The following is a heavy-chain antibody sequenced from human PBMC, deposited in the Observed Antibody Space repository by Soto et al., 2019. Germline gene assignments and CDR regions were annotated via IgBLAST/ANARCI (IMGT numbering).Heavy chain of an antibody. Sequence: SETLSLTCSVSGTSVSNYYWSWIRQPAGKGLEHIGRIYTSGSTSYNPSLKSRVTMSMDTSQTQIYLNLTSVTAADTAVYYCARGRIQLSYALDYWGQGILVTVSS. CDR2: IYTSGST. CDR1: GTSVSNYY. D-gene: IGHD5-18*01. CDR3: ARGRIQLSYALDY. J-gene: IGHJ4*02. V-gene: IGHV4-4*07.